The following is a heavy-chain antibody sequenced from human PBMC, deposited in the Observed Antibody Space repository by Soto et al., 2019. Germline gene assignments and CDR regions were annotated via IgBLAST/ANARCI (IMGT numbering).Heavy chain of an antibody. D-gene: IGHD3-10*01. CDR1: GGSISSGGYY. V-gene: IGHV4-31*03. CDR2: IYYSGST. Sequence: QVQLQESGPGLVKPSQTLSLTCTVSGGSISSGGYYWSWIRQHPGKGLEWIGYIYYSGSTYYNPSLKSRVTISVDTSKNQFSLKLSSVTTADTAVYYCARDRADMVRGVPVDWGQGTLVTVSS. J-gene: IGHJ4*02. CDR3: ARDRADMVRGVPVD.